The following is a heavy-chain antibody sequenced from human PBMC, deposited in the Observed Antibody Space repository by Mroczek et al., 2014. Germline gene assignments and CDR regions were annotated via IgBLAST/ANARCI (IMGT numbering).Heavy chain of an antibody. J-gene: IGHJ4*02. CDR1: GFTFSSYA. D-gene: IGHD3-10*01. Sequence: VQLVESGGGVVQPGRSLRLSCAASGFTFSSYAMHWVRQAPGKGLEWVAVISYDGSNKYYADSVKGRFTISRDNSKNTLYLQMNSLRAEDTAVYYCASNYYATSPEDYWGQGTLVTVSS. V-gene: IGHV3-30-3*01. CDR3: ASNYYATSPEDY. CDR2: ISYDGSNK.